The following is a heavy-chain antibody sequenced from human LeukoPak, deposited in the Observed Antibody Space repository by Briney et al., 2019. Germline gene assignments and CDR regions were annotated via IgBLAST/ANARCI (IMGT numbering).Heavy chain of an antibody. V-gene: IGHV3-48*03. D-gene: IGHD1-26*01. CDR1: GFSFSSYE. CDR3: VRREGFFYYFDY. Sequence: GGSLRLPCAASGFSFSSYEMNWVRQAPGKGLEWVSYISSSGRTIYYADSVKGRFTISRDNAKNSLYLQMNSLRAEDTAVYYCVRREGFFYYFDYWGQGTLVTVSS. CDR2: ISSSGRTI. J-gene: IGHJ4*02.